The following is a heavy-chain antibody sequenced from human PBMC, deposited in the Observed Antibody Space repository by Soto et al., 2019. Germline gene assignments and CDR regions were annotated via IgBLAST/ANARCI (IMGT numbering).Heavy chain of an antibody. CDR3: ARAVAVAADFDY. J-gene: IGHJ4*02. CDR1: GYTFTGYA. Sequence: QVQLVQSGAEEKKPGASVKVSCKASGYTFTGYAMHWVRQAPGQRLEWMGWINAGNGNTKYSQKSQGRVTITSDTSASTADMELSSLRSEDTAVYYCARAVAVAADFDYWGQGTLVTVSS. V-gene: IGHV1-3*05. D-gene: IGHD6-19*01. CDR2: INAGNGNT.